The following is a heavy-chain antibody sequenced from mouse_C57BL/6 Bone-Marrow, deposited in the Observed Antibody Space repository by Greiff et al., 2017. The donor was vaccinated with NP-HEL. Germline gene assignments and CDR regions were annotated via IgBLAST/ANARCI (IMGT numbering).Heavy chain of an antibody. Sequence: QVQLKESGPGLVQPSQSLSITCTVSGFSLTSYGVHWVRQSPGKGLEWLGVIWRGGSTDYNAAFMSRLSITKDNSKSQVFFKMNSLQADDTAIYYCAKDPPDYYGKDYAMDYWGQGTSVTVSS. CDR2: IWRGGST. CDR1: GFSLTSYG. CDR3: AKDPPDYYGKDYAMDY. J-gene: IGHJ4*01. V-gene: IGHV2-5*01. D-gene: IGHD1-1*01.